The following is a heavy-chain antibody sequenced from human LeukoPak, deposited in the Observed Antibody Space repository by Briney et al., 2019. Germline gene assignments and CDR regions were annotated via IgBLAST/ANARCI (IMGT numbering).Heavy chain of an antibody. D-gene: IGHD1-26*01. CDR2: IDQDGSDK. J-gene: IGHJ4*02. V-gene: IGHV3-7*03. CDR1: GFTFSNYW. Sequence: GGSLRLSCAASGFTFSNYWMSWVRQAPGKGLEWVASIDQDGSDKFSVDSVKGRFTISRDNSKNTLYLQVNSLRAEDTAVYYCAKGGKWDVTPFDYWGQGTLVTVSS. CDR3: AKGGKWDVTPFDY.